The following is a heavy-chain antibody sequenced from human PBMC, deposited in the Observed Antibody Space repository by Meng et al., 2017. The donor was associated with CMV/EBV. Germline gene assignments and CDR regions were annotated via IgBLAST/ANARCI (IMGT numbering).Heavy chain of an antibody. CDR3: ARTPYDFWSGYGPLNARGCMDV. V-gene: IGHV3-21*01. J-gene: IGHJ6*02. CDR2: ISSSSSYI. D-gene: IGHD3-3*01. CDR1: GFTFSSYS. Sequence: GESLKISCAASGFTFSSYSMNWVRQAPGKGLEWVSSISSSSSYIYYADSVKGRFTISRDNAKNSLYLQMNSLRAEDTAVYYCARTPYDFWSGYGPLNARGCMDVRGQGTTVTVSS.